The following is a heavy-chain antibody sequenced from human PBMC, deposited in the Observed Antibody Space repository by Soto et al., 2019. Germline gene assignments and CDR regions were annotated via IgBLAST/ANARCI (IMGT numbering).Heavy chain of an antibody. CDR1: GFTFSSYS. D-gene: IGHD6-19*01. CDR2: ISSSSSYI. V-gene: IGHV3-21*01. CDR3: ARENGGSGWYINYFDY. Sequence: WGSLRLSCAASGFTFSSYSMNWVRQAPGKGLEWVSSISSSSSYIYYADSVTGRFTISRDNAKNSLYLQMNSLRAEDTAVYYCARENGGSGWYINYFDYWGQGTLVTVSS. J-gene: IGHJ4*02.